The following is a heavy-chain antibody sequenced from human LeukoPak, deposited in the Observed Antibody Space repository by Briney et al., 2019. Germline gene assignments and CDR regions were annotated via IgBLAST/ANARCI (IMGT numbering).Heavy chain of an antibody. D-gene: IGHD3-3*01. CDR2: FDPEDGET. CDR1: GYTLTELS. CDR3: ATGALYYDFD. J-gene: IGHJ4*02. Sequence: ASVKVSCKVSGYTLTELSMHWVRQAPRKGLGWMGGFDPEDGETIYAQKFQGRVTMTEDTSTDTAYMELSSLRSEDTAVYYCATGALYYDFDWGQGTLVTVSS. V-gene: IGHV1-24*01.